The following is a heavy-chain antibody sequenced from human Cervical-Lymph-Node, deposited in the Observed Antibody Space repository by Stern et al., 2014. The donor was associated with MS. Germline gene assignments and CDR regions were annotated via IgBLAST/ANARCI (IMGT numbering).Heavy chain of an antibody. D-gene: IGHD6-19*01. V-gene: IGHV5-51*01. CDR2: IYTADSDT. CDR3: ARTYSSGWYGGHAFDI. CDR1: GYRFDNYW. J-gene: IGHJ3*02. Sequence: VRLVQSGAEVKKPGESLKISCKGSGYRFDNYWIGWVRPKPGKGLEWMGIIYTADSDTRYSPSLQGQVTISADKSISTVYLQWSSLKASDTATYYCARTYSSGWYGGHAFDIWGQGTMVTVSS.